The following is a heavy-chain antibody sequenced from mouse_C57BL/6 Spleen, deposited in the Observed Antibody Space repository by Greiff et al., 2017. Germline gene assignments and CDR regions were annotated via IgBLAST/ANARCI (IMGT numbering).Heavy chain of an antibody. Sequence: VKLQQSGAELVRPGTSVKVSCKASGYAFTNYLIEWVKQRPGQGLEWIGVINPGSGGTNYNEKFKGKATLTADKSSSTAYMQLSSLTSEDSAVYFCARGYYYGGFDYWGQGTTLTVSS. D-gene: IGHD1-1*02. CDR1: GYAFTNYL. CDR2: INPGSGGT. CDR3: ARGYYYGGFDY. J-gene: IGHJ2*01. V-gene: IGHV1-54*01.